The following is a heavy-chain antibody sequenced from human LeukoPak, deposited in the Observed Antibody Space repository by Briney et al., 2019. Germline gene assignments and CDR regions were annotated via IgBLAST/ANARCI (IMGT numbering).Heavy chain of an antibody. CDR2: IIPIFGTV. CDR3: ARTNYYDSSGYQGAGTYYYGMDV. D-gene: IGHD3-22*01. J-gene: IGHJ6*02. V-gene: IGHV1-69*06. Sequence: SVKVSCKASGGTFSSYGITWVRQAAGQELEWMGRIIPIFGTVNYAQKFQGRVTITADKSTSTAYMEVSSLRSEDTAVYYCARTNYYDSSGYQGAGTYYYGMDVWGQGTTVTVSS. CDR1: GGTFSSYG.